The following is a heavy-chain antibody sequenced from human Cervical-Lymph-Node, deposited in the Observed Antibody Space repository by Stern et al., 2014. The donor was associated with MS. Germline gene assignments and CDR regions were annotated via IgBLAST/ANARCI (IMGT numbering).Heavy chain of an antibody. V-gene: IGHV4-61*01. J-gene: IGHJ4*02. CDR3: ASDSSGYYLSFDY. D-gene: IGHD3-22*01. Sequence: VQLVESGPGLVKPSETLSLTCTVSGGSVRSGSYSWSWIRQPPGKGLAWIGYIYYSWSTNYNPSLKSRVTISVDTSKNQFSLKLSSVTAADTAVYYCASDSSGYYLSFDYWGQGTLVTVSS. CDR1: GGSVRSGSYS. CDR2: IYYSWST.